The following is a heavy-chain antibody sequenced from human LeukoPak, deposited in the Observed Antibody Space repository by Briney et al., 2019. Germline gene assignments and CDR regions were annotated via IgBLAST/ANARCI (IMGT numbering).Heavy chain of an antibody. CDR2: IYYSGST. J-gene: IGHJ6*02. CDR3: ARESIAVAGYYYYGMDV. D-gene: IGHD6-19*01. Sequence: SETLSLTCTVSGGSISGYYWSWIRQPPGKGLEWIGYIYYSGSTNYNPSLKSRVTISVDTSKNQFSLKLSSVTAADTAVYYCARESIAVAGYYYYGMDVWGQGTTVTVSS. CDR1: GGSISGYY. V-gene: IGHV4-59*01.